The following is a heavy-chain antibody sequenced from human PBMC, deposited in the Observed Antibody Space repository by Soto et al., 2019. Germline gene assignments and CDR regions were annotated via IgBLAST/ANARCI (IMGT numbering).Heavy chain of an antibody. J-gene: IGHJ4*02. CDR2: ISGSGGST. Sequence: EVQLLESGGGLVQPGGSLRLSCAASGFTFSSYAMSWVRQAPGKGLEWVSAISGSGGSTYYADSVKGRFTISRDNSKYPLYLQMNSLRVEDTAVYYCAKSGVAGPFDYWGQGTLVTVSS. CDR3: AKSGVAGPFDY. CDR1: GFTFSSYA. D-gene: IGHD6-19*01. V-gene: IGHV3-23*01.